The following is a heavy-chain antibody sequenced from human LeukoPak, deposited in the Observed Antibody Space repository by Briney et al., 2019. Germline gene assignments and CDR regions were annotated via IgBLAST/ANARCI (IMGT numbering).Heavy chain of an antibody. D-gene: IGHD2-2*02. Sequence: ASVKVSCKASGYTFTSYYMHWVRQAPGQGLEWMGIINPSGGSTSYAQKFQGRVTMTRDTSTSTVYMELSSLRSEDTAVYYRARGGYCSSTSCYTYYYYYGMDVWGQGTTVTVSS. CDR2: INPSGGST. CDR1: GYTFTSYY. J-gene: IGHJ6*02. V-gene: IGHV1-46*01. CDR3: ARGGYCSSTSCYTYYYYYGMDV.